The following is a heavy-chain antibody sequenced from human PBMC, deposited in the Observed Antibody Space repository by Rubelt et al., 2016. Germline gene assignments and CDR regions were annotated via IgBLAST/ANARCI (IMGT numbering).Heavy chain of an antibody. CDR3: AGRNSVVESVAEYNWFDP. V-gene: IGHV1-18*01. CDR1: GYTFPDYG. J-gene: IGHJ5*02. Sequence: QVQMVQSAGEVKKPGASVKVSCTASGYTFPDYGISWVRQAPGQGLEWVGWISAYYGDTRYAQKFQGRVALTRDIATRTVYMDLRRLRSDDTAVYYCAGRNSVVESVAEYNWFDPWGQGTMVTVSS. CDR2: ISAYYGDT. D-gene: IGHD2-2*01.